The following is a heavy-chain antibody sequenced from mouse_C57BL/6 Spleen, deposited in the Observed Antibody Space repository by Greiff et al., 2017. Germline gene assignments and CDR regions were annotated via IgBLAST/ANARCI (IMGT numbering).Heavy chain of an antibody. CDR2: IWSDGST. CDR1: GFSLTSYG. V-gene: IGHV2-6*03. D-gene: IGHD2-5*01. J-gene: IGHJ4*01. CDR3: ARSYSNCDVNYYAMDY. Sequence: VKLQESGPGLVAPSQSLSITCTVSGFSLTSYGVHWVRQPPGKGLEWLVVIWSDGSTTYNSALKSRLSISKDNSKGQVFLKMNSLQTYDTAMYYCARSYSNCDVNYYAMDYWGQGTSVTVAS.